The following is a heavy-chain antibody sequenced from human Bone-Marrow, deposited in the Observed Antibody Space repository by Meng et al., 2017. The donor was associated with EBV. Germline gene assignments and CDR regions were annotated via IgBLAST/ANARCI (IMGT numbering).Heavy chain of an antibody. D-gene: IGHD3-10*01. J-gene: IGHJ4*02. V-gene: IGHV1-3*01. CDR2: INAGNGNT. Sequence: QVRLVQSGAEVKKPGASVKVSCKASGYTFTSYAMHWVRQAPGQRLEWMGWINAGNGNTKYSQKFQGRVTITRDTSASTAYMELSSLRSEDTAVYYCARSPLWFGESNFDYWGQGTLVTVSS. CDR1: GYTFTSYA. CDR3: ARSPLWFGESNFDY.